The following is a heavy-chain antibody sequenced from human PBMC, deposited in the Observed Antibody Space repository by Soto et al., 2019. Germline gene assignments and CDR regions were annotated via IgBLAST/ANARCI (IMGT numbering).Heavy chain of an antibody. CDR1: GFPLSTYG. CDR2: ITGTGGNT. CDR3: ARIRGYWYGLDV. Sequence: EVQLLESGGGLVQPGGSLRLSCAASGFPLSTYGMTWVRQAPGKGLEWVSAITGTGGNTYYVDSVKGRFTSSRDNSKNMLSLQVNSLRVEDTAVYYCARIRGYWYGLDVWGKGTTVTVSS. V-gene: IGHV3-23*01. J-gene: IGHJ6*04.